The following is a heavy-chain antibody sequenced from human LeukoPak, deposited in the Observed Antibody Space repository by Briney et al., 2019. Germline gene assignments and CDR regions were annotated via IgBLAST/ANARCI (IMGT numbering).Heavy chain of an antibody. CDR1: GDSLNTNTW. V-gene: IGHV4-4*02. Sequence: PSETLSLTCAVSGDSLNTNTWWSWVRQPPGKGLEWTGETFHSGSTNYHPSLESRLTISMDKSKNSFSLRLTPVTAADTAVYYCAREIFGARAFQYWGQGILVTVSS. CDR2: TFHSGST. CDR3: AREIFGARAFQY. D-gene: IGHD3-3*01. J-gene: IGHJ4*02.